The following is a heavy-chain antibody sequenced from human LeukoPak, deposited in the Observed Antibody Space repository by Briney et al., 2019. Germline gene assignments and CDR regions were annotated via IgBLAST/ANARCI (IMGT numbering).Heavy chain of an antibody. Sequence: PVRSLRLSSAASGFTFSSYAMHWVRQAPGKGLEWVAVISYDGRNKYYADSVKGRFTISRDNSKNTLYLQMNSLRAEDTAVYYCARDRSYDSIDYWGQGTLVTVSS. CDR2: ISYDGRNK. J-gene: IGHJ4*02. D-gene: IGHD3-3*01. V-gene: IGHV3-30*04. CDR1: GFTFSSYA. CDR3: ARDRSYDSIDY.